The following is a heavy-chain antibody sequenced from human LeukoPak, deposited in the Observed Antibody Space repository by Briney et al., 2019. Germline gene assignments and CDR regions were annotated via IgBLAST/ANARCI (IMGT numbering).Heavy chain of an antibody. D-gene: IGHD3-3*01. CDR3: ARGDFWSGSVPAFDP. CDR1: GGSISSGGYS. J-gene: IGHJ5*02. Sequence: SETLSLTCAVSGGSISSGGYSWSWVRQPPGKGLEWIGYIYHSGSTYYNPSLKSRVTISVDRCKNQFSLKLSSVTAADTAVYYCARGDFWSGSVPAFDPWGQGTLVTVSS. V-gene: IGHV4-30-2*01. CDR2: IYHSGST.